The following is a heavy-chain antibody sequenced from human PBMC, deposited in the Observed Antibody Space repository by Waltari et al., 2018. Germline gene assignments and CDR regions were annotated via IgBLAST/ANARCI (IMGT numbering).Heavy chain of an antibody. CDR1: GGSFSGYY. CDR3: ARRKGRFLARHWFDP. D-gene: IGHD3-3*01. Sequence: QVQLQQWGAGLLKPSETLSLTCAVYGGSFSGYYWSWIRQPPGKGLEWIGEINHSGRTNDNPSLKSRVTIAVDPSKNQFSLKLSSVTAADTAVYYCARRKGRFLARHWFDPWGQGTLVTVSS. J-gene: IGHJ5*02. V-gene: IGHV4-34*01. CDR2: INHSGRT.